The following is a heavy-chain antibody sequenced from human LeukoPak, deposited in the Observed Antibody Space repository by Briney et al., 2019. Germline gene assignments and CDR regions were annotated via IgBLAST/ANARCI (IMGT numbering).Heavy chain of an antibody. Sequence: GGSLRLSCAASGFISSSYGMHWVRQAPGKGLEWVAVISYDGSNKYYADSVKGRFTISRDNSKNTLYLQMNSLRAEDTAVYYCAKREGQWLPDWGQGTLVTVSS. CDR3: AKREGQWLPD. D-gene: IGHD6-19*01. V-gene: IGHV3-30*18. J-gene: IGHJ4*02. CDR1: GFISSSYG. CDR2: ISYDGSNK.